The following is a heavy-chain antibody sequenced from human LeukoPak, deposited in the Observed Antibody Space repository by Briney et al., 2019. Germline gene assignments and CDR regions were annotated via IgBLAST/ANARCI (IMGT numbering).Heavy chain of an antibody. CDR3: ARCHSGYDGNFDY. CDR1: GGTFSSYA. Sequence: ASVKVSCKASGGTFSSYAISWVRQAPGQGLEWMGGIIPIFGTANYAQKFQGRGTITADESTSTAYMELSSLRSEDTAVYYCARCHSGYDGNFDYWGQGTLVTVSS. CDR2: IIPIFGTA. J-gene: IGHJ4*02. D-gene: IGHD5-12*01. V-gene: IGHV1-69*13.